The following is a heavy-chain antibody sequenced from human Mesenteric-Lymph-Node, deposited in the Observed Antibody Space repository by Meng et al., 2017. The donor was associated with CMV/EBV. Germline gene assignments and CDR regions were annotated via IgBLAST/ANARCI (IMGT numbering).Heavy chain of an antibody. D-gene: IGHD4-11*01. CDR2: ISGSGGST. CDR3: AKRYSNYGGLFDY. CDR1: GFTFSSYA. Sequence: GGSLRLSCAASGFTFSSYAMSWVRQAPGKGLEWVSAISGSGGSTYYTDSVKGRFTISRDNSKNTLYLQMNSLRAEDTAVYYCAKRYSNYGGLFDYWGQGTLVTVSS. J-gene: IGHJ4*02. V-gene: IGHV3-23*01.